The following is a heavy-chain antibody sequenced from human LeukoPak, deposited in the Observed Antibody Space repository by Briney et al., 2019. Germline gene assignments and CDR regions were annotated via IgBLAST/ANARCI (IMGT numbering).Heavy chain of an antibody. Sequence: GGSLRLSCAASGFIFSDYYMSWIRQAPGKGLECVSVIDNAGKTYYANSVKGRFTISRDISKNMLYLQMNSLRADDTAVYYCARDDTTNGYYELGYWGQGTLVTVSS. V-gene: IGHV3-53*01. J-gene: IGHJ4*02. CDR1: GFIFSDYY. CDR2: IDNAGKT. D-gene: IGHD3-3*01. CDR3: ARDDTTNGYYELGY.